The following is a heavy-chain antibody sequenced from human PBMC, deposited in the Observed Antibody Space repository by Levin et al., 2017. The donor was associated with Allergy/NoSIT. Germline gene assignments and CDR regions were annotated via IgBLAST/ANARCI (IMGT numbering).Heavy chain of an antibody. V-gene: IGHV1-2*02. CDR2: INPNNGGT. CDR1: AYTFTDYY. J-gene: IGHJ5*02. Sequence: GESLKISCKASAYTFTDYYMHWVRQAPGQGLEWMGWINPNNGGTKYAQRFQDRVTMTRDTSISTAFMELSRLTSDDTALYYCARERNAVFNWFDPWGQGTLVAVSS. CDR3: ARERNAVFNWFDP.